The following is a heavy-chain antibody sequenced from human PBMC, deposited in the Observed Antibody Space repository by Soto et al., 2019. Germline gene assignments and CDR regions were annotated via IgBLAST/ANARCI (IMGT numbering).Heavy chain of an antibody. CDR2: ISGSGGST. V-gene: IGHV3-23*01. J-gene: IGHJ4*02. CDR3: AKDPPRSSSTTHYFDY. D-gene: IGHD6-13*01. CDR1: GFTFSSYA. Sequence: PGGSLRLSCAASGFTFSSYAMSWVRQAPGKGLEWVSAISGSGGSTYYADSVKGRFTISRDNSKNTLYLQMNSLRAEDTAVYYCAKDPPRSSSTTHYFDYWGQGTLVTVSS.